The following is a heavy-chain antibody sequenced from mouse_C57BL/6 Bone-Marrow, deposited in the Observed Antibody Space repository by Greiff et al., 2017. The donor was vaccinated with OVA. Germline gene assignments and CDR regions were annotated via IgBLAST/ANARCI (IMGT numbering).Heavy chain of an antibody. CDR2: FYPGSGSI. J-gene: IGHJ4*01. CDR1: GYTFTEYT. Sequence: QVQLQQSGAELVKPGASVKLSCKASGYTFTEYTIHWVKQRSGQGLEWIGWFYPGSGSIKYNEKFKDKATLTADKSSSTVYMELSRLTSEDSAVYFCARHESTYYSNPSYAMDYWGQGTSVTVSS. V-gene: IGHV1-62-2*01. D-gene: IGHD2-5*01. CDR3: ARHESTYYSNPSYAMDY.